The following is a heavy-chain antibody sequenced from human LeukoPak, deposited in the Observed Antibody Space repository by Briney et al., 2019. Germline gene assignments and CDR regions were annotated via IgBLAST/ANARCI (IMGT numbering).Heavy chain of an antibody. CDR2: IYSGGST. Sequence: GGSLRLSCAASGFTVSNNYMSWVRRAAGKGLEWVALIYSGGSTYYTDSVKGRFTISRDNSKNTLHLQMNSLRAEDTAVYYCVRNSGELGAWGQGTLVTVSS. D-gene: IGHD2-21*01. CDR1: GFTVSNNY. CDR3: VRNSGELGA. J-gene: IGHJ5*02. V-gene: IGHV3-53*01.